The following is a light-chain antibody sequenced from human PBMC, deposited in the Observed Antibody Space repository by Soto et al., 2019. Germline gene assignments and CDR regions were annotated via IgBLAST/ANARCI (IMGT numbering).Light chain of an antibody. CDR3: QHYGTSPH. Sequence: EIVLTQSPGTLSLSPGERATLTCRASQTVSSTYLAWYQQKSGQPPRLLIYDASSRATGIPDRFSGSGSGTDFTLTISRLEPEDFAVYYCQHYGTSPHFGGGTKVEIK. V-gene: IGKV3-20*01. J-gene: IGKJ4*01. CDR1: QTVSSTY. CDR2: DAS.